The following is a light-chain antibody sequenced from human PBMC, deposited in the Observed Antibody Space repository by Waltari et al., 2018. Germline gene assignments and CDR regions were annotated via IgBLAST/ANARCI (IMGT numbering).Light chain of an antibody. Sequence: IQMTQSPSSLSASVGDGVTITCRANQTISTFLNWYQQKLVSTPKLLIYKASHLQTGVPSRVSGSGSGTDFTLTVSSLQPEDFTTYYCQQSFSIPYTFGQGTKVEL. CDR2: KAS. CDR1: QTISTF. J-gene: IGKJ2*01. CDR3: QQSFSIPYT. V-gene: IGKV1-39*01.